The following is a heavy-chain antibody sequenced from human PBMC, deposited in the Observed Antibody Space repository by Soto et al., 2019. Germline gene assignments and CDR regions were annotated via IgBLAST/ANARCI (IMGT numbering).Heavy chain of an antibody. CDR2: ISSSGTTI. V-gene: IGHV3-11*01. Sequence: QVQLVESGGGLVKPGGSLRLSCAASGFAFNDYYMTWIRQPPGKGLEWVSYISSSGTTISYADSVKGRFTISRDNAKNSPYLQMSTLRADDTAIYYCASLYDYVWGTYRLGDHWGQGILVTVSS. CDR3: ASLYDYVWGTYRLGDH. J-gene: IGHJ4*02. D-gene: IGHD3-16*02. CDR1: GFAFNDYY.